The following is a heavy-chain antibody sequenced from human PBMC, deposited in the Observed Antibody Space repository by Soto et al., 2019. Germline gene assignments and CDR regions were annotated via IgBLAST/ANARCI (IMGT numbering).Heavy chain of an antibody. Sequence: EVQLLESGGGLVQPGGSLRLSCAASGFTFSSYAMSWVRQAPGKGLEWVSAISGSGGSTYYAEFVKGRFTISRDNSKNTLYLEMNSLRAEDTAVYYCAKVCRHIVVVTATFDYWGQGTLVTVSS. D-gene: IGHD2-21*02. CDR2: ISGSGGST. J-gene: IGHJ4*02. V-gene: IGHV3-23*01. CDR1: GFTFSSYA. CDR3: AKVCRHIVVVTATFDY.